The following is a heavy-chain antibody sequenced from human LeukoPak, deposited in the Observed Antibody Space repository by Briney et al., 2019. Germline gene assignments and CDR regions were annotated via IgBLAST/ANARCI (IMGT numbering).Heavy chain of an antibody. CDR2: IYYSGST. V-gene: IGHV4-39*01. CDR1: GGSISSSSYY. Sequence: SETLSLTCTVSGGSISSSSYYWGWIRQPPGKGLEWIGSIYYSGSTYYNPSLKSRVTISVDTSKNQFSLKLSSVTAAGTAVYYCARVTIGKKRSQLYYFDYWGQGTLVTVSS. CDR3: ARVTIGKKRSQLYYFDY. D-gene: IGHD1-1*01. J-gene: IGHJ4*02.